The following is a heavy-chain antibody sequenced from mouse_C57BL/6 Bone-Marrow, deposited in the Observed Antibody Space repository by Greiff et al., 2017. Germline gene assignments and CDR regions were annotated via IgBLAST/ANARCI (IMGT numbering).Heavy chain of an antibody. D-gene: IGHD1-1*01. Sequence: QVQLQQSGAELMKPGASVKLSCKATGYTFTGYWIEWVKQRPGHGLEWIGEILPGSGSTNYNEKFKGKATLTADKSSSTAYMELRSLTSEDSAVYCCASITTVVFYYFDYWGQGTTLTVSS. V-gene: IGHV1-9*01. J-gene: IGHJ2*01. CDR1: GYTFTGYW. CDR2: ILPGSGST. CDR3: ASITTVVFYYFDY.